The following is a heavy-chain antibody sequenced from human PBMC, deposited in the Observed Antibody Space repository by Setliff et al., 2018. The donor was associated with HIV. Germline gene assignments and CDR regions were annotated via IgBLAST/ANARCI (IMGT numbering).Heavy chain of an antibody. D-gene: IGHD2-2*01. CDR3: ASPGYCSSPNCMNVFNF. CDR1: GYSFRSYW. Sequence: GESLKISCKGSGYSFRSYWIGWVRQGPGKGLEWMGIIHPGDSDVKYSPSFQAQVTISADKSINTAYVQWSSLEASDTAMYYCASPGYCSSPNCMNVFNFWGHGTMVTVSS. V-gene: IGHV5-51*01. CDR2: IHPGDSDV. J-gene: IGHJ3*01.